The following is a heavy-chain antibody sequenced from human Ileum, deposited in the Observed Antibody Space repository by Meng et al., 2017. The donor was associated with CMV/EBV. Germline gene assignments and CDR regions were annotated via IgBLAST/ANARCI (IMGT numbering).Heavy chain of an antibody. V-gene: IGHV3-48*03. CDR2: ISVSGDTR. J-gene: IGHJ3*02. CDR1: GFRFNSYE. D-gene: IGHD3-10*01. CDR3: ARDRPLLLWYGELTYDAFDI. Sequence: GGSLRLSCEASGFRFNSYEMNWVRQAPGKGLEWVSFISVSGDTRYYADSVRGRFTIARDNAKNSLFLQMNNLRAEDTAVYYCARDRPLLLWYGELTYDAFDIWGQGTMVTVSS.